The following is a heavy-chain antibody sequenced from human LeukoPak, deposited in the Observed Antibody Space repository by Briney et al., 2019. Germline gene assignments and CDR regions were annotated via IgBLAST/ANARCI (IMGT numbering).Heavy chain of an antibody. CDR1: GFTFTSYW. CDR3: ARGGPSGSYYFDY. J-gene: IGHJ4*02. Sequence: GGSLRLSCAASGFTFTSYWMTWVRQAPGKGLEWVATIKQDGSEKYYVDSVKGRFTISRDNAKNSLYLQMNSLRAEDTALYYCARGGPSGSYYFDYWGQGTLVTVSS. CDR2: IKQDGSEK. D-gene: IGHD1-26*01. V-gene: IGHV3-7*03.